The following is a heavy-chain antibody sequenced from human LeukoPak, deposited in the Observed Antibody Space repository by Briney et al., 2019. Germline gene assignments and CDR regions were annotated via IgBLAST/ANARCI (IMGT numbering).Heavy chain of an antibody. CDR1: GYTFSDYY. D-gene: IGHD3-22*01. J-gene: IGHJ4*02. CDR3: ARDSSGYIDY. Sequence: ASVKVSCKASGYTFSDYYIHWVRQAPGQGLEWMGGIIPIFGTANYAQKFQGRVTITADKSTSTAYMELSSLRSEDTAVYYCARDSSGYIDYWGQGTLVTVSS. V-gene: IGHV1-69*06. CDR2: IIPIFGTA.